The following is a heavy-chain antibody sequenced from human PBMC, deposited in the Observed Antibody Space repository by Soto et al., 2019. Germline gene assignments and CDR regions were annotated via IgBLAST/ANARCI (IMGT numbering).Heavy chain of an antibody. CDR2: IIPILGIA. V-gene: IGHV1-69*08. D-gene: IGHD2-15*01. CDR3: ARDGYCSGGSCYSFHWFDP. Sequence: QVQLVQSGAEVKKPGSSVKVSCKASGGTFSSYTISWVRQAPGQELEWMGRIIPILGIANYAQKFQGRVTITADNSTSTAYMELSSLRSEDTAVYYCARDGYCSGGSCYSFHWFDPWGHGTLVTVSS. CDR1: GGTFSSYT. J-gene: IGHJ5*02.